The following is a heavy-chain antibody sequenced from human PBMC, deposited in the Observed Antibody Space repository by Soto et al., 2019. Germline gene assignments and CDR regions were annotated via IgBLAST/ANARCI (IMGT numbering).Heavy chain of an antibody. J-gene: IGHJ4*02. CDR3: ARRLQWQLRPLDS. D-gene: IGHD6-19*01. CDR1: GFTFSDYY. CDR2: INTLSSAI. V-gene: IGHV3-11*01. Sequence: GGSLRLSCAGSGFTFSDYYMTWIRQAPGKGLEWVSYINTLSSAIYYADSVKGRFTISRDNAKNSLFLQMNSLRAEDTAVYYCARRLQWQLRPLDSWGRGTLVTVSS.